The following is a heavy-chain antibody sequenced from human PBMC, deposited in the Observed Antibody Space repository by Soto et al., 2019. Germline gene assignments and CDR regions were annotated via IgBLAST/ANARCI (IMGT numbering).Heavy chain of an antibody. CDR2: TYSRSKWYS. CDR1: GDSVSSNSAA. V-gene: IGHV6-1*01. J-gene: IGHJ6*02. Sequence: SQTLSLTCAISGDSVSSNSAAWNWLRQSPARGLEWLGRTYSRSKWYSDYAVSVKSRITINPDTSKNQFSLQLNSVTPEDTAVYYCARVRYSYGYWDYFYYGMDVWGQGTTVTVSS. CDR3: ARVRYSYGYWDYFYYGMDV. D-gene: IGHD5-18*01.